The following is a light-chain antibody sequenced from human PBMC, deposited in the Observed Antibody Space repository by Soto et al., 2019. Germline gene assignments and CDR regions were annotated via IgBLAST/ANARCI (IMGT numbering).Light chain of an antibody. CDR2: YDT. CDR1: NIGSKS. J-gene: IGLJ3*02. Sequence: SYELTQPPSVSVAPGKTARITCEGNNIGSKSVHWYQQKPGQAPVLVIYYDTDRPSGIPERFSGSNSGNTATLTISRVEAGDEADYSCQVWDSSSDHPVFGGGTKVTVL. CDR3: QVWDSSSDHPV. V-gene: IGLV3-21*04.